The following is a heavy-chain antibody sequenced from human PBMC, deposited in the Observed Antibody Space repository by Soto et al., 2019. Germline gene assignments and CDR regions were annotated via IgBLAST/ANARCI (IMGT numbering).Heavy chain of an antibody. Sequence: EVQLVESGGGLVQPGGSLRLSCAASGFTFSSYSMNWVRQAPGKGLEWVSYISSSSSTIYYADSVKGRFTISRDNAKNSLYLQMTSLRDADTAVYYFARDQALFGDLPPPYFDYWGQGTLVTVSS. CDR1: GFTFSSYS. D-gene: IGHD3-10*01. V-gene: IGHV3-48*02. CDR3: ARDQALFGDLPPPYFDY. J-gene: IGHJ4*02. CDR2: ISSSSSTI.